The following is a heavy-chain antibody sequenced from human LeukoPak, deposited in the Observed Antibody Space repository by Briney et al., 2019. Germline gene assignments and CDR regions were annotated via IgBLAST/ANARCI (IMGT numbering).Heavy chain of an antibody. CDR3: ARHFPAQLVVVAATVLGAFDI. CDR2: IYHSGST. Sequence: SETLSLTCAVSGGSISSGGYSWSWIRQPPGKGLEWIGYIYHSGSTYYNPSLKSRVTISVDRSKNQFSLKLSSVTAADTAVYYCARHFPAQLVVVAATVLGAFDIWGQGTMVTVSS. V-gene: IGHV4-30-2*01. CDR1: GGSISSGGYS. D-gene: IGHD2-15*01. J-gene: IGHJ3*02.